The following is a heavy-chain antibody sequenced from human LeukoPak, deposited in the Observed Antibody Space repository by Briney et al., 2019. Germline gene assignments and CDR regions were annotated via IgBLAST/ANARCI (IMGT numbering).Heavy chain of an antibody. CDR2: ISRSSDYM. CDR3: ARADCGDDCPPYYYYMDV. D-gene: IGHD2-21*01. Sequence: GGSLRLSCVASGFTFSTYRLNWVRQAPGKGLEWVSSISRSSDYMYYANSVKGRFTISRDNAKNSLYLQMNSLRAEDTAVYYCARADCGDDCPPYYYYMDVWGKGTTVTVAS. CDR1: GFTFSTYR. V-gene: IGHV3-21*01. J-gene: IGHJ6*03.